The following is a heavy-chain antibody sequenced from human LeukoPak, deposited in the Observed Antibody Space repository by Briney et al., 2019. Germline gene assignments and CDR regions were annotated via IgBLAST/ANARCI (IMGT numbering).Heavy chain of an antibody. V-gene: IGHV1-69*05. Sequence: ASVKVSCNASGGTFSSYAISWVRQAPGQGLEWMGGVIPIFGTANYAQKFQGRVTITTDESTSTAYMELSSLRSEDTAVYYCARGITIFNWFDPWGQGTLVTVSS. CDR2: VIPIFGTA. D-gene: IGHD3-9*01. CDR1: GGTFSSYA. J-gene: IGHJ5*02. CDR3: ARGITIFNWFDP.